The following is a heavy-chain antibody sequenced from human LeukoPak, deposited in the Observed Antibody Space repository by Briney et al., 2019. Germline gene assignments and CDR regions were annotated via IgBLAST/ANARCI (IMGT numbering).Heavy chain of an antibody. CDR3: GKESGFGGYYYYYMAV. Sequence: GGSLRLSCAASGFTFSNYAMSWVRQAPGKGLEWVSSISGSGGTTHYADSVKGRFTISRDSSKNTLYLQMNGLGAEDTAVYYCGKESGFGGYYYYYMAVWGKGTTVTVSS. CDR1: GFTFSNYA. CDR2: ISGSGGTT. J-gene: IGHJ6*03. D-gene: IGHD3-22*01. V-gene: IGHV3-23*01.